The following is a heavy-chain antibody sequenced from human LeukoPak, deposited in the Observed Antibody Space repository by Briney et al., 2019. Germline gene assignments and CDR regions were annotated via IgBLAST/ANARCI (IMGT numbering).Heavy chain of an antibody. CDR1: GGSISSGDYY. J-gene: IGHJ3*01. CDR2: IYYSGST. D-gene: IGHD3-3*01. CDR3: ARATLRFLEWSS. V-gene: IGHV4-30-4*08. Sequence: SETLSLTCTVSGGSISSGDYYWSWIRQPPGKGLEWIGYIYYSGSTYYNPSLKSRVTISVDTSKNQFSLKLSSVTAADTAVYYCARATLRFLEWSSWGQGTMVTVSS.